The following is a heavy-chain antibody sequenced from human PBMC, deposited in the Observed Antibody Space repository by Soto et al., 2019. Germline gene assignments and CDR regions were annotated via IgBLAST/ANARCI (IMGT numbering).Heavy chain of an antibody. D-gene: IGHD2-2*02. CDR3: ARHCSSTSCYTHYYYGMDV. Sequence: PGESLKISCKGSGYSFTSYWISWVRQMPGKGLEWMGRSDPSDSYTNYSPSFQGHVTISADKSISTAYLQWSSLKASDTAMYYCARHCSSTSCYTHYYYGMDVWGQGTTVTVSS. J-gene: IGHJ6*02. V-gene: IGHV5-10-1*01. CDR2: SDPSDSYT. CDR1: GYSFTSYW.